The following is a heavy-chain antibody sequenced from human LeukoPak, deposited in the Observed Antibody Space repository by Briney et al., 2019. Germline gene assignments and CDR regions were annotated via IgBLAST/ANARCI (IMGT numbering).Heavy chain of an antibody. J-gene: IGHJ4*02. CDR1: GFTFGDYA. CDR3: ASKSMK. D-gene: IGHD2/OR15-2a*01. Sequence: SGGSLRLSCTASGFTFGDYAMSWFRQAPGKGLEWVSSISSSSSYIYYADSVKGRFTISRDNAKNSLYLQMNSLRAEDTAVYYCASKSMKWGQGTLVTVSS. V-gene: IGHV3-21*01. CDR2: ISSSSSYI.